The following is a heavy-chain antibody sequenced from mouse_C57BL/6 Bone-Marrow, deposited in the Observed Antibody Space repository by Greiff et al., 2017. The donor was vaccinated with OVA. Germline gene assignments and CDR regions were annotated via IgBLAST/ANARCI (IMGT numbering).Heavy chain of an antibody. CDR2: ISDGGSYT. CDR1: GFTFSSYA. J-gene: IGHJ1*03. Sequence: EVQLQESGGGLVKPGGSLKLSCAASGFTFSSYAMSWVRQTPEKRLEWVATISDGGSYTYYPDNVKGRFTISRDNAKNNLYLQMSHLKSEDTAMYYCARDPYYYGSSSHWYFDVWGTGTTVTVSS. V-gene: IGHV5-4*01. CDR3: ARDPYYYGSSSHWYFDV. D-gene: IGHD1-1*01.